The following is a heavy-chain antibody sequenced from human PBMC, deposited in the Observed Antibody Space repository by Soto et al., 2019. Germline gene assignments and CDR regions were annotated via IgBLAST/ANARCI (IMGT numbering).Heavy chain of an antibody. J-gene: IGHJ4*02. CDR1: GFTFSSYS. Sequence: EVQLVESRGGLVQPGGSLRLSCAASGFTFSSYSMNWVRQAPGKGLEWVSYISSSSSTIYYADSVKGRFTISRDNAKNSRYLQMNSLRDEDTAVYYCARGGENSSSWYVGGYWGQGTLVTVSS. V-gene: IGHV3-48*02. CDR2: ISSSSSTI. D-gene: IGHD6-13*01. CDR3: ARGGENSSSWYVGGY.